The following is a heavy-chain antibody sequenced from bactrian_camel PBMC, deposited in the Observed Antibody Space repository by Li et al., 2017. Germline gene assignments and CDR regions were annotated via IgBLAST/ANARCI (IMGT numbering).Heavy chain of an antibody. CDR1: GDTIGRYC. D-gene: IGHD2*01. V-gene: IGHV3S55*01. CDR2: NEGDGST. Sequence: HVQLVESGGGSVQVGGSLRLSCAASGDTIGRYCKGWFRQIPDKEREGVAGNEGDGSTSYADSVKGRFTVSQDSAKNALYLQLDKLSTEDTAMYYCARDPAGAGYYGRGTQVTVS. J-gene: IGHJ4*01.